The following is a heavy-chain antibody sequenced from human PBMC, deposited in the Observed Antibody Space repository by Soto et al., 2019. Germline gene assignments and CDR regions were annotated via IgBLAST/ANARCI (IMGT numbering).Heavy chain of an antibody. CDR2: ISAYNGNT. CDR1: GYTFTSYG. V-gene: IGHV1-18*01. J-gene: IGHJ3*02. Sequence: ASVKVSCKASGYTFTSYGISWVRQAPGQGLEWMGWISAYNGNTNHAQKLQGRVTMTTDTSTSTAYMELRSLRSDDTAVYYCARDRRFLEWLSFAFDIWGQGSMVTV. D-gene: IGHD3-3*01. CDR3: ARDRRFLEWLSFAFDI.